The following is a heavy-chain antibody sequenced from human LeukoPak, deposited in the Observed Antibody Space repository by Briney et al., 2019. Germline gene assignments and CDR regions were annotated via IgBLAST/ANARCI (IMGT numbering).Heavy chain of an antibody. D-gene: IGHD3-10*01. CDR3: ARVSGGSGSIEY. J-gene: IGHJ4*01. Sequence: GGSLRLSCAASGFTFSSYSMYWVRQAPGKGLEWVSSISSSSSYIYYADSVKGRFTISRDNAKNSLYLQMNSLRAEDTAVYYCARVSGGSGSIEYWGQGNLVNVSS. CDR1: GFTFSSYS. V-gene: IGHV3-21*01. CDR2: ISSSSSYI.